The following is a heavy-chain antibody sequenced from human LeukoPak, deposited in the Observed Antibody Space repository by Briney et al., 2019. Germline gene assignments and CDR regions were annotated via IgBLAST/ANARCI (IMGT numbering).Heavy chain of an antibody. CDR2: IYHSGST. D-gene: IGHD3-9*01. Sequence: PSETLSLTCTVSGGSISSGGYYWSWIRQPPGKGLEWIGYIYHSGSTYYNPSLKSRVTISVDRSKNQFSLKLSSMTAADTAVYYCARLIGDILTGYWFDPWGQGTLVTVSS. CDR3: ARLIGDILTGYWFDP. J-gene: IGHJ5*02. CDR1: GGSISSGGYY. V-gene: IGHV4-30-2*01.